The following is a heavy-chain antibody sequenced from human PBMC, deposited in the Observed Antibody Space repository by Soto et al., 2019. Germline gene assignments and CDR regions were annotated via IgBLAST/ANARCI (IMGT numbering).Heavy chain of an antibody. CDR2: INHSGST. J-gene: IGHJ4*02. CDR1: GGSFSGYY. D-gene: IGHD3-10*01. CDR3: ARRVYYYGSGSYYTFHDY. V-gene: IGHV4-34*01. Sequence: QVQLQQWGAGLLKPSETLSLTCAVYGGSFSGYYWSWIRQPPGKGLEWIGEINHSGSTNYNPSLKSLVTISVDTSKNQFSLKLSSVTAADTAVYYCARRVYYYGSGSYYTFHDYWGQGTLVTVSS.